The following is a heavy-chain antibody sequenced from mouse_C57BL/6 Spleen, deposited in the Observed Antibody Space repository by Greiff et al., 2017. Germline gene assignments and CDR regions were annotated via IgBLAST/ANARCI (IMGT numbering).Heavy chain of an antibody. CDR3: ARAHYGSSYWFAY. CDR1: GYSITSGYY. D-gene: IGHD1-1*01. CDR2: ISYDGSN. Sequence: EVQLQQSGPGLVKPSQSLSLTCSVTGYSITSGYYWNWIRQFPGNKLEWMGYISYDGSNNYNPSLKNRISITRDTSKNQFFLKLNSVTTEDTATYYCARAHYGSSYWFAYWGQGTLVTVSA. V-gene: IGHV3-6*01. J-gene: IGHJ3*01.